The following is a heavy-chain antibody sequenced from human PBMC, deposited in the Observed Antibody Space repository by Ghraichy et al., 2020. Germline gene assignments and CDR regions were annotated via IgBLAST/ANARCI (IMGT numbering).Heavy chain of an antibody. Sequence: SETLSLTCGVSGDSITNTYWWSWVRQPPGKGLEWIGEIYHSGSANYSPSLKSRVTIFVDKSKNQFSLNLRSVTAADTAVYFCARGLRYFDSRGWLVTYFDNWGQGTLVTVSS. CDR2: IYHSGSA. CDR1: GDSITNTYW. D-gene: IGHD3-22*01. J-gene: IGHJ4*02. V-gene: IGHV4-4*02. CDR3: ARGLRYFDSRGWLVTYFDN.